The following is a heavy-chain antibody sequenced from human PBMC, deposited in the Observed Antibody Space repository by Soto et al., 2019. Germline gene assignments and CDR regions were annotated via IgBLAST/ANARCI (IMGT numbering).Heavy chain of an antibody. V-gene: IGHV1-69*18. D-gene: IGHD4-17*01. CDR3: ARARLSNGDPNVYFYYGLDV. CDR1: GGTFRSFG. CDR2: IIPLFGKT. J-gene: IGHJ6*02. Sequence: QVQLMQSGAEVKKPGSSVNVSCKASGGTFRSFGISWVRQAPGQGLEWMGTIIPLFGKTNYAQKFQDRVTIPEDASTNTAYMELSSLKSEDTALYYCARARLSNGDPNVYFYYGLDVWGQGTTVTVSS.